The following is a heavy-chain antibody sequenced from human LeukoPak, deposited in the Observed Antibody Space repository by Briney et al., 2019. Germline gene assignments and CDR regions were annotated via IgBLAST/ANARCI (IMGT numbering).Heavy chain of an antibody. V-gene: IGHV1-2*02. CDR3: ARGDTGMAYWYFDL. CDR1: GYSFTGNY. D-gene: IGHD5-18*01. CDR2: INPNSGGT. J-gene: IGHJ2*01. Sequence: ASVKVSCTASGYSFTGNYMHWVRQPPGPGLEWMGWINPNSGGTNYAQKFPGRVTMTRDTSISTAYMELSRLRSDDTAVYYCARGDTGMAYWYFDLWGRGTLVTVSS.